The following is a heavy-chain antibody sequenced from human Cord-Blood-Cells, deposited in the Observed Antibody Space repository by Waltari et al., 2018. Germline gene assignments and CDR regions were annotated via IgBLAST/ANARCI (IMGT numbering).Heavy chain of an antibody. V-gene: IGHV3-23*04. CDR3: AKAPLAGVGAFDI. CDR2: SRGNGGST. D-gene: IGHD2-15*01. CDR1: GFTFSSYA. Sequence: EVQLVESGGGLVQPGGSLRLSCAASGFTFSSYAMSWVRQAPGKGLEWVSGSRGNGGSTYYADSVKGRFTISRDNSKNTLYLQMNSLRAEDTAVYYCAKAPLAGVGAFDIWGQGTMVTVSS. J-gene: IGHJ3*02.